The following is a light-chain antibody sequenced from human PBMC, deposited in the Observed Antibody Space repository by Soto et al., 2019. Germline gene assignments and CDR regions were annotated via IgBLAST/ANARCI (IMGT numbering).Light chain of an antibody. CDR3: QQYGTSPRT. J-gene: IGKJ3*01. CDR2: GTS. V-gene: IGKV3-20*01. Sequence: EIVLTQSPGTLSLSPGERATLSCRASQSVSASYLAWYQQKPGQAPRLLLYGTSNRATGIPDRFSGSGSGTDFTLTISRLEPEDFAVYYCQQYGTSPRTFGPGTKVDIK. CDR1: QSVSASY.